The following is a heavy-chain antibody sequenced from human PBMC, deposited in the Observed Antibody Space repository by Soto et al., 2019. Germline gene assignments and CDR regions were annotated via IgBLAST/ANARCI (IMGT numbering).Heavy chain of an antibody. V-gene: IGHV3-73*02. Sequence: DVQLVESGGGLVQPGGSLKLCCAASGFTFSGSAVHWVRQASEKGLEWVGHIRSKANSYATAYVVSVKGRFTISRDDSRNTAYLQMNSLKTEDTAVYYCARGVYDFWSGHPKGFEYWGQGTVVTVSS. CDR1: GFTFSGSA. CDR3: ARGVYDFWSGHPKGFEY. CDR2: IRSKANSYAT. J-gene: IGHJ4*02. D-gene: IGHD3-3*01.